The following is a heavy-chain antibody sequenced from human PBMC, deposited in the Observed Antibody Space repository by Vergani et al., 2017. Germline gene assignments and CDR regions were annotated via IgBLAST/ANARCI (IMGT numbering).Heavy chain of an antibody. Sequence: QVQLQESGPGLVKPSQTLSLTCTVSGDPIDSVSYYWTWIRQPAGKGLEWIGRIYASGNTHYNPSLRSRVIMSVDTSKNQISLKLTSVTAADTAVYYCARVFSPWALWYLDLWGHGTLVTVSS. V-gene: IGHV4-61*02. CDR1: GDPIDSVSYY. CDR3: ARVFSPWALWYLDL. CDR2: IYASGNT. D-gene: IGHD2/OR15-2a*01. J-gene: IGHJ2*01.